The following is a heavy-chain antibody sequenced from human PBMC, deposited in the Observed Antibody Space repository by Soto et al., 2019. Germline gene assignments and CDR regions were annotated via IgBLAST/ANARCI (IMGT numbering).Heavy chain of an antibody. J-gene: IGHJ4*02. CDR2: ISSSSSYI. CDR1: VFTFSSDS. CDR3: ARGEAFSLYSYGYPFDY. Sequence: GGSLRLSCAASVFTFSSDSMNWVRQARGKGLEWVSSISSSSSYIYYADSVKGRFTISRDNAKNSLYLQMNSLRAEDTAVYYCARGEAFSLYSYGYPFDYWGLGTLVTGSS. V-gene: IGHV3-21*01. D-gene: IGHD5-18*01.